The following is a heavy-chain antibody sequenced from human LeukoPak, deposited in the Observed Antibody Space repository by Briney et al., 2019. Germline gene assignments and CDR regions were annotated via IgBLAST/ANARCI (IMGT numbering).Heavy chain of an antibody. CDR1: GGSISSGSYY. D-gene: IGHD1-7*01. Sequence: PSQTLSLTCTVPGGSISSGSYYWSWIRQPAGKGLEWIGRIYTSGSTNYNPSLKSRVTISVDTSKNQFSLKLSSVTAADTAVYYCARESDYNWNYVNLVSPWGQGTLVTVSS. J-gene: IGHJ5*02. CDR3: ARESDYNWNYVNLVSP. CDR2: IYTSGST. V-gene: IGHV4-61*02.